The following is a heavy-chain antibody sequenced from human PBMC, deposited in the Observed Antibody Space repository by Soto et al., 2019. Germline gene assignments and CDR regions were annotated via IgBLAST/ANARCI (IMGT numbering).Heavy chain of an antibody. CDR2: IIPILGIA. J-gene: IGHJ4*02. CDR3: ARQRPAWNDFDY. D-gene: IGHD1-1*01. V-gene: IGHV1-69*02. Sequence: GASVKVSCKASGGTFSIYTISWVRQAPGQGLEWMGRIIPILGIANYAQKFQGRVTITADKSTSTAYMELSSLRSEDTAVYYCARQRPAWNDFDYWGQGTLVTVSS. CDR1: GGTFSIYT.